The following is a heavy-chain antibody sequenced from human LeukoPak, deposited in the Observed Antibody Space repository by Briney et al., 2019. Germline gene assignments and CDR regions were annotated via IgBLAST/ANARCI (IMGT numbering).Heavy chain of an antibody. CDR1: GGSISSYY. Sequence: SETLSLTCTVSGGSISSYYWSWIRQPPGKGQEWIGYIYYSGSTNYNPSLKSRVTISVDTSKNQFSLKLSSVTAADTAVYYCARAGGDGYNLGLDYWGQGTLVTVSS. V-gene: IGHV4-59*01. CDR2: IYYSGST. J-gene: IGHJ4*02. CDR3: ARAGGDGYNLGLDY. D-gene: IGHD5-24*01.